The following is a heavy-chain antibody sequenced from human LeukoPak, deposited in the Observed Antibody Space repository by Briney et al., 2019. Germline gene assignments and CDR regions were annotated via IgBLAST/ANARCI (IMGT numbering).Heavy chain of an antibody. CDR3: ASTYYGDYVLSYYFDY. D-gene: IGHD4-17*01. CDR2: IYYSGST. CDR1: GGSISSSSYY. V-gene: IGHV4-39*01. Sequence: SETLSLTCTVSGGSISSSSYYWGWIRQPPGKGLGWIGSIYYSGSTYYNPSLKSRVTISVDTSKNQFSLKLSSVTAADTAVYYCASTYYGDYVLSYYFDYWGQGTLVTVSS. J-gene: IGHJ4*02.